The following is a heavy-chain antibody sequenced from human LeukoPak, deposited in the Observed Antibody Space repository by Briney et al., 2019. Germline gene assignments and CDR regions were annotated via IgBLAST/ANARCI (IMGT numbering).Heavy chain of an antibody. CDR3: ARESSGGMVATRAGVDY. CDR2: INPNSGGT. Sequence: AAVKVSCKASGYTFTGYYMHWVRQAPGQGLEWMGWINPNSGGTNYAQKFQGRVTMTRDTSISTAYMELSRLRSDDTAVYYCARESSGGMVATRAGVDYWGQGTLVTVSS. V-gene: IGHV1-2*02. D-gene: IGHD1-26*01. CDR1: GYTFTGYY. J-gene: IGHJ4*02.